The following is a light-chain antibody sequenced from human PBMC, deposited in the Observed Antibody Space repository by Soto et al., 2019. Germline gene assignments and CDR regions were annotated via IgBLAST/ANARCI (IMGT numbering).Light chain of an antibody. V-gene: IGLV1-44*01. J-gene: IGLJ1*01. CDR3: AAWDASLGGFYV. Sequence: QSVLTQPPSASGTPGQRVTISCSGSRSSIRSNTVNWYQHLPGTAPKLLIYSNNHRPSGVPDRFSASKTGASASLAISGLQSEDEGDYYCAAWDASLGGFYVFGTGTKVTVL. CDR2: SNN. CDR1: RSSIRSNT.